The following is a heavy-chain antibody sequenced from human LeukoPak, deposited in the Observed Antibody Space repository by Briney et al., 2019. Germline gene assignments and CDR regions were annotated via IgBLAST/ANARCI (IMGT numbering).Heavy chain of an antibody. J-gene: IGHJ4*02. D-gene: IGHD3-10*01. CDR1: GYTFTSYG. CDR2: ISAYNGNT. CDR3: ARDGSSGNYYHDFDY. V-gene: IGHV1-18*01. Sequence: ASVKVSCKASGYTFTSYGISWVRQAPGQGLEWMGWISAYNGNTNYAQKLQGRVTMTTDTSTSTAYMELRSLRSDDTAVYYCARDGSSGNYYHDFDYWGQGTLVTVSS.